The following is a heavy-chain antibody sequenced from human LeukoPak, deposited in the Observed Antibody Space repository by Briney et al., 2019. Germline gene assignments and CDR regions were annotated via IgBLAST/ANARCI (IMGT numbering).Heavy chain of an antibody. Sequence: AVGSLRLSCAASGFTFDDYGMSWVRQAPGKGLEWVSGINWNGGSTGYADTVKGRFTISRDNAKNSLYLRMNSLRAEDTALYYCARYPTYYYDSSGYKEGSYFDYWGQGTLVTVSS. J-gene: IGHJ4*02. D-gene: IGHD3-22*01. CDR3: ARYPTYYYDSSGYKEGSYFDY. CDR1: GFTFDDYG. V-gene: IGHV3-20*04. CDR2: INWNGGST.